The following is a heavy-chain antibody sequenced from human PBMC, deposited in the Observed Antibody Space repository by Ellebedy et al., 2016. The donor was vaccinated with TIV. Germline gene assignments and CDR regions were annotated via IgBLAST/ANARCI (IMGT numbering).Heavy chain of an antibody. CDR1: GGSISSYY. J-gene: IGHJ4*02. V-gene: IGHV4-59*08. D-gene: IGHD2-15*01. CDR2: VDYSGST. CDR3: ARHVPATATSFDY. Sequence: MPSETLSLTCTVSGGSISSYYWTWIRQSPGEGLEWIGHVDYSGSTNYNPSLGSRVSISVDTSKNQFSLKLTSVTAADTALYYCARHVPATATSFDYWGQGTLVTVSS.